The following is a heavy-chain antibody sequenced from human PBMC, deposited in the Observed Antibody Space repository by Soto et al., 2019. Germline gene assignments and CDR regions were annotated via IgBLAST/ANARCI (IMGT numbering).Heavy chain of an antibody. CDR3: ARAYYYDSSGYYGGAFDI. Sequence: XGSLTLSCTASGFTFSDYNMSWIRQAPGKGLEWVSYISSSSSYTNYADSVKGRFTISRDNAKNSLYLQMNSLRAEDTAVYYCARAYYYDSSGYYGGAFDIWGQETMVTVS. J-gene: IGHJ3*02. V-gene: IGHV3-11*06. CDR1: GFTFSDYN. CDR2: ISSSSSYT. D-gene: IGHD3-22*01.